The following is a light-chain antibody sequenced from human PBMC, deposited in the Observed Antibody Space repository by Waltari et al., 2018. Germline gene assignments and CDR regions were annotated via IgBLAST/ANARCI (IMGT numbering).Light chain of an antibody. J-gene: IGKJ5*01. CDR2: GAS. Sequence: DIQMTQSPPSLSASVGDTIPITCRASQYINNYLNWYQQKPGKAPKLLIYGASSLQSGVPSRFSASGSGTDFTLTITSLQPDDFATYYCQQSYDIPCGFGQGTRLEIQ. CDR1: QYINNY. CDR3: QQSYDIPCG. V-gene: IGKV1-39*01.